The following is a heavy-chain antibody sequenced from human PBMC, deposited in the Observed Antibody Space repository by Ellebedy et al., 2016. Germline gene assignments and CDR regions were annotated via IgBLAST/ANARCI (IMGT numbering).Heavy chain of an antibody. V-gene: IGHV4-38-2*02. D-gene: IGHD2-2*01. CDR3: ARVPVVPASNWFNP. CDR1: GYSISSGYY. Sequence: SETLSLTXTVSGYSISSGYYWGWIRQPPGKGLEWIGSIYHSGSTYYNPSLKSRVTISVDTSKNQFSLKLSSVTAADTAVYYCARVPVVPASNWFNPWGQGTLVTVSS. J-gene: IGHJ5*02. CDR2: IYHSGST.